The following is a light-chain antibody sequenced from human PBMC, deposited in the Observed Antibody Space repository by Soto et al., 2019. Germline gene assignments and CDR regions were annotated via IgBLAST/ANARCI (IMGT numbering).Light chain of an antibody. V-gene: IGKV3-15*01. CDR1: QSVSSN. CDR2: GAS. CDR3: QQHNDWPLT. Sequence: EIVMTQSPATLSVSTGERTTLSCRASQSVSSNLAWYQQKRGQAPRLLIYGASTRATGIPARFSGSGSGTEFTLTISSLQSEDFAVYYCQQHNDWPLTFGGGTKVDIK. J-gene: IGKJ4*01.